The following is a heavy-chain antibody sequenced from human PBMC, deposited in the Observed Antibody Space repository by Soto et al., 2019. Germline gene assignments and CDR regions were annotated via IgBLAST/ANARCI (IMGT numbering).Heavy chain of an antibody. D-gene: IGHD6-13*01. CDR1: GGTFSSYA. J-gene: IGHJ6*02. CDR2: IIPIFGTA. Sequence: QVQLVQSGAEVNKPGSSVKVSCKASGGTFSSYAISWVRQAPGQGLEWMGGIIPIFGTANSAQKFQGRVTSTADDYTSTDYMELSSLRSEDTAVYYCARDLRGYSSIPLRAGAARWDYYYCMDVWGQGTTVTVSS. V-gene: IGHV1-69*12. CDR3: ARDLRGYSSIPLRAGAARWDYYYCMDV.